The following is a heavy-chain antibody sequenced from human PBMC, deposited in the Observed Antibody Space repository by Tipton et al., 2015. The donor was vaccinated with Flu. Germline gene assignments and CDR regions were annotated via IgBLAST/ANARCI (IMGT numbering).Heavy chain of an antibody. CDR3: ARDPHKLGGESDAFDI. CDR2: IYASGVT. J-gene: IGHJ3*02. CDR1: GGSMSNNF. V-gene: IGHV4-4*07. D-gene: IGHD7-27*01. Sequence: THTCTVSGGSMSNNFWSWFRQPAEKGLEWIGRIYASGVTNYNPSLKSRVTMSIDTSKNQFSLRLSSVTAADTAVYYCARDPHKLGGESDAFDIWGQGTMVTVSS.